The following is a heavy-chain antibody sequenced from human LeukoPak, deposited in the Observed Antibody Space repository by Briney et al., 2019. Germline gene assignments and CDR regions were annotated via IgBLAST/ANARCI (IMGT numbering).Heavy chain of an antibody. CDR3: ARDLKYYDFWSGYYSGWFDP. Sequence: GASVKVSCKASGYTFTSYYMHWVRQAPGQGLEWMGWINTNTGNPTYAQGFTGRFVFSLDTSVSTTYLQISSLKAEDTAVYYCARDLKYYDFWSGYYSGWFDPWGQGTLVTVSS. V-gene: IGHV7-4-1*02. D-gene: IGHD3-3*01. CDR1: GYTFTSYY. J-gene: IGHJ5*02. CDR2: INTNTGNP.